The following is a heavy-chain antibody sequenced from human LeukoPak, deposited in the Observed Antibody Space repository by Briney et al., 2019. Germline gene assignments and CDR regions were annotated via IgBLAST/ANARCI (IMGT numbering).Heavy chain of an antibody. J-gene: IGHJ4*02. CDR1: GFTFSSYW. V-gene: IGHV3-7*01. CDR3: AGVMHGSGSPNPIFDY. CDR2: MRQDGSER. Sequence: PGGSLRLSCAASGFTFSSYWMSWVRQAPGKGLEWVANMRQDGSERYYVDSVKGRFTISRDNAKNSLYLQMNSLRAEDAAVYYCAGVMHGSGSPNPIFDYWGQGTLVTVSS. D-gene: IGHD3-10*01.